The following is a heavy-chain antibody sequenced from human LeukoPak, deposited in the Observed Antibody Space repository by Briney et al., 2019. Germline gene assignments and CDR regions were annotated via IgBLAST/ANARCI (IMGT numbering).Heavy chain of an antibody. V-gene: IGHV3-23*01. D-gene: IGHD6-19*01. J-gene: IGHJ5*02. CDR2: INANGVNT. CDR3: AKPISGGLAVSADWFDP. CDR1: GFAFNFYA. Sequence: GGSLRLSCTASGFAFNFYAMTRVRQAPGKGLQWVSTINANGVNTYYADSVRGRFTISRDNSKDTLYLQLNSLRAEDTAIYFCAKPISGGLAVSADWFDPWGQGTLVIVSS.